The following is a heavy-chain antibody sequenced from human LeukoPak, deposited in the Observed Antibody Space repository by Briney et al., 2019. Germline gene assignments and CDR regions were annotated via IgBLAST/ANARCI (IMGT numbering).Heavy chain of an antibody. CDR2: INHNGRT. CDR1: GGSFSGYS. J-gene: IGHJ5*02. V-gene: IGHV4-34*01. Sequence: SETLSLTCAVYGGSFSGYSWNWIRQSPKRGLEWVGEINHNGRTNYNPSLKSRVTMSVDTSKKQFSLKLTSVTAADTAVYYCARLRARIAAVTDLPVSTLVPRPNWFDPWGQGTLVTVSS. D-gene: IGHD6-19*01. CDR3: ARLRARIAAVTDLPVSTLVPRPNWFDP.